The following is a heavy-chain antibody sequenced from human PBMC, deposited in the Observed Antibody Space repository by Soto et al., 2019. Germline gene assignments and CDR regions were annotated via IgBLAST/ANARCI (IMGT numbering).Heavy chain of an antibody. CDR3: ARGTIFGVVNYYYYSMDV. J-gene: IGHJ6*03. V-gene: IGHV4-31*03. Sequence: QVQLQESGPGLVKPSQTLSMTYTVSGDSISSGGYYWSWIRQHPGKGLEWIVYIYYSGSTYYNPSLKSRVTISVDTSKNQFSLKLISVTAADTAVYYCARGTIFGVVNYYYYSMDVCGKGTTVTVSS. D-gene: IGHD3-3*01. CDR1: GDSISSGGYY. CDR2: IYYSGST.